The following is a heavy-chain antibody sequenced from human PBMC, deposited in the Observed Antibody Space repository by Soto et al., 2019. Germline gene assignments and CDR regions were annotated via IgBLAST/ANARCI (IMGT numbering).Heavy chain of an antibody. Sequence: QVQLVQSGAEVQKPGSSVQVSCKASGGTFSSSAISWVRQAPGHGLEWMGGIIPIFGTANYAQKFQGRVTITAAESTSTAYMELSSLRSEDTAVYYCARRIATVTTTRGGWYFDLWGRGTLVTVSS. CDR1: GGTFSSSA. J-gene: IGHJ2*01. V-gene: IGHV1-69*01. D-gene: IGHD4-17*01. CDR2: IIPIFGTA. CDR3: ARRIATVTTTRGGWYFDL.